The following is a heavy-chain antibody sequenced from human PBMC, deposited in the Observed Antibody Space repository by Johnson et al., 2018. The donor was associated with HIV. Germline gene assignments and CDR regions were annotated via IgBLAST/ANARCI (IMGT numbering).Heavy chain of an antibody. CDR1: GFTFSNAW. V-gene: IGHV3-20*04. CDR2: INWNGAST. J-gene: IGHJ3*01. CDR3: AKDLVWNSGSYWDAFDV. Sequence: VQLVESGGGLVKPGGSLRLSCAASGFTFSNAWMSWVRQIPGKGLEWVSGINWNGASTGYADSVKGRFTVSRDNSKNTLYLHMNSLKPEDTAVYYCAKDLVWNSGSYWDAFDVWGQGTKVTVSS. D-gene: IGHD1-26*01.